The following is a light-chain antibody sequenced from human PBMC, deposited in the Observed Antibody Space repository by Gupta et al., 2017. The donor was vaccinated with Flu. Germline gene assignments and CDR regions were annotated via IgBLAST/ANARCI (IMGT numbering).Light chain of an antibody. CDR2: LNSDGSH. V-gene: IGLV4-69*01. Sequence: QLVLPHSPSASASLGASVKLTCTLSSGHSSYAIAWHQQQPEKGPRYLMKLNSDGSHTTGDGIPDPFSGSSSGAARYLTISSLQSEEEDYYYCPNWGTGTVVFGGGTKLTVL. J-gene: IGLJ2*01. CDR3: PNWGTGTVV. CDR1: SGHSSYA.